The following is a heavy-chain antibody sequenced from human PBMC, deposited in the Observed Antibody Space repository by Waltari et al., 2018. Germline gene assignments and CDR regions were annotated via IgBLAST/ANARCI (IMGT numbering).Heavy chain of an antibody. CDR2: IKQDGSEK. V-gene: IGHV3-7*01. CDR3: AREGVQLEIDY. D-gene: IGHD1-1*01. Sequence: EVQLVESGGGLVQPGGSLRLSCAASGFTFSSYWMSWVRQAPGKGVEWVANIKQDGSEKYYVDSVKGRFTISRDNAKNSLYLQMNSLRAEDTAVYYCAREGVQLEIDYWGQGTLVTVSS. CDR1: GFTFSSYW. J-gene: IGHJ4*02.